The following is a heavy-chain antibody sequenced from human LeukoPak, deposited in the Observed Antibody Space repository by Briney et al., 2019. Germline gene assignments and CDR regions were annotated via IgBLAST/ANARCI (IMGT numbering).Heavy chain of an antibody. CDR1: GFTFSSHW. CDR3: ARETPRRGETRDGYR. CDR2: ISSDGSST. D-gene: IGHD5-24*01. V-gene: IGHV3-74*01. Sequence: GGSLRLSCAASGFTFSSHWMRWVRQAPGKGLVWVSRISSDGSSTSFADSVKGRFTISKDNPKNLLFLQINSLRVEDTAVYYCARETPRRGETRDGYRWGQGTVVTVPS. J-gene: IGHJ4*02.